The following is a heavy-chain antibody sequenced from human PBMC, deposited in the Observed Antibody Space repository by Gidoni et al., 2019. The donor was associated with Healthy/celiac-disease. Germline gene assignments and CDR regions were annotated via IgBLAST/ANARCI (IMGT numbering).Heavy chain of an antibody. J-gene: IGHJ4*02. D-gene: IGHD4-17*01. CDR1: GFTFCRYA. CDR3: VKDSPTTVTTLGQFDY. Sequence: EVQLVESGGGLVQPGWSLRLSCSASGFTFCRYAMHWVRQDPGKGLEYVSAISSNGGSTYYADSVKGRFTISRDNSKNTLYLQMSSLRAEDTAGYYCVKDSPTTVTTLGQFDYWGQGTLVTVSS. CDR2: ISSNGGST. V-gene: IGHV3-64D*06.